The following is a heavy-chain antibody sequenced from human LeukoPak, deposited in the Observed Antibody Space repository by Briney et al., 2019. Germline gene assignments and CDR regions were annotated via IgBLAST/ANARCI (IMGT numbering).Heavy chain of an antibody. D-gene: IGHD1-14*01. J-gene: IGHJ4*02. Sequence: PGGSLRLSCAASGFTFSSYEMNWVRQAPGKGLEWVSYISGSGRTIYYADSVKGRFTISRDNAKNSLYLQVNSLRTEDTAVYYCARDRDRAEFYFDYWGQGTLVTVSS. CDR2: ISGSGRTI. V-gene: IGHV3-48*03. CDR3: ARDRDRAEFYFDY. CDR1: GFTFSSYE.